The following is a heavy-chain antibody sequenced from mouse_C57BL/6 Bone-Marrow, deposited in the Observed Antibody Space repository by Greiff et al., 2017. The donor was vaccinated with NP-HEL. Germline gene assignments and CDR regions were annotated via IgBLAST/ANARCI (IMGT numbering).Heavy chain of an antibody. V-gene: IGHV3-1*01. J-gene: IGHJ3*01. CDR3: ARDLRDSSGYWFAY. CDR1: GYSITSGYD. CDR2: ISYSGST. Sequence: VQLKESGPGMVKPSQSLSLTCTVTGYSITSGYDWHWIRHFPGNKLEWMGYISYSGSTNYNPSLKSRISITHDTSKNHFFLKLNSVTTEDTATYYCARDLRDSSGYWFAYWGQGTLVTVS. D-gene: IGHD3-2*02.